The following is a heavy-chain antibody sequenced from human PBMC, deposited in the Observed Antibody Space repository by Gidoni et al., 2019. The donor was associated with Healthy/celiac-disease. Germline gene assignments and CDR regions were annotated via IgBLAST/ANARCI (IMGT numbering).Heavy chain of an antibody. J-gene: IGHJ6*02. Sequence: QVQLQDSGPGLVKPSETLSLTCTVSGGSVSSGSYYWSWIRQPPGKGLEWIGYIYYSGSTNYNPSLKSRVTISVDTSKNQFSLKLSSVTAADTAVYYCARDHFKMYYYYGMDVWGQGTTVTVSS. CDR3: ARDHFKMYYYYGMDV. CDR2: IYYSGST. V-gene: IGHV4-61*01. CDR1: GGSVSSGSYY.